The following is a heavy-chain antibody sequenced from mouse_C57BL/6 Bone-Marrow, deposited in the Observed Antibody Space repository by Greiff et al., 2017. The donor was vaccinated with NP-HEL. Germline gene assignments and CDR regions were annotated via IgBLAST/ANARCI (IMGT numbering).Heavy chain of an antibody. J-gene: IGHJ2*01. CDR2: IDPSDSYT. CDR1: GYTFTSYW. V-gene: IGHV1-59*01. D-gene: IGHD2-4*01. Sequence: QVQLQQPGAELVRPGTSVKLSCKASGYTFTSYWMHWVKQRPGQGLEWIGVIDPSDSYTNSNQKFKGKATLTVDTSSSTAYMQLSSLTSEDSAVYYCAYYYYDRYWGQGTTLTVSS. CDR3: AYYYYDRY.